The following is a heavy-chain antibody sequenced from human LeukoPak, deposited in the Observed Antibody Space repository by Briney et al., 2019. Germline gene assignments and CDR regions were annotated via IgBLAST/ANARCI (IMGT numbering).Heavy chain of an antibody. J-gene: IGHJ4*02. D-gene: IGHD6-13*01. CDR3: ARDLRIAAAGKGGNY. Sequence: GGSLRLSCAASGFTFSDYYMNWIRQAPGKGLEWVSFISSSGSTIHHADSVKGRFTISRDNAKNSLYLQMNSLRAEDTAVYYCARDLRIAAAGKGGNYWGQGTLVTVSS. CDR2: ISSSGSTI. CDR1: GFTFSDYY. V-gene: IGHV3-11*01.